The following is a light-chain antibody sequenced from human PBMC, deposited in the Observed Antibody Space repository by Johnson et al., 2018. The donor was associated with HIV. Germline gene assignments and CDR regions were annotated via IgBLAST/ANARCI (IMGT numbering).Light chain of an antibody. CDR3: ETWDSRLSGYYV. Sequence: QSVLTQPPSVSAAPGQKVTISCSGSNSNIGNNYVSWYQQVPGTAPKLLIYDNNKRPSGIPDRFSGSKSGTSATLGITGLQTGDEADYYCETWDSRLSGYYVFGSGTRLTVL. J-gene: IGLJ1*01. V-gene: IGLV1-51*01. CDR1: NSNIGNNY. CDR2: DNN.